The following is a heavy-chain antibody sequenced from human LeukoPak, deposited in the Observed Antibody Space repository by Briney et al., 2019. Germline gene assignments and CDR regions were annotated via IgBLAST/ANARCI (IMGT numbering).Heavy chain of an antibody. CDR3: ARGATYGWVDY. CDR2: IYYSGST. CDR1: GGSISTYY. D-gene: IGHD1-26*01. V-gene: IGHV4-59*01. Sequence: SETLSLTCTVSGGSISTYYWSWIRQPPGKELEWIGYIYYSGSTNYNPSLKSRVTMSLDTSNNQFSLKLSSVTAADTAVYYCARGATYGWVDYWGQGTLVTVSS. J-gene: IGHJ4*02.